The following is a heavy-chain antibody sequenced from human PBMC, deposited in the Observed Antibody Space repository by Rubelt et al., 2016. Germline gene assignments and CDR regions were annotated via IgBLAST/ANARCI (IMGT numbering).Heavy chain of an antibody. CDR3: ARDPSNTSGFHAYFDY. CDR1: GYTLTELS. Sequence: QVQLVQSGAEVKKPGSSVKVSCKVSGYTLTELSMHWVRQAPGKGLEWMGGFDPEDGETIYAQKFQGRVTMTTNTSTSTAYMELRSLRSDDTAVYSCARDPSNTSGFHAYFDYWGQGTLVTVSS. J-gene: IGHJ4*02. CDR2: FDPEDGET. D-gene: IGHD3-22*01. V-gene: IGHV1-24*01.